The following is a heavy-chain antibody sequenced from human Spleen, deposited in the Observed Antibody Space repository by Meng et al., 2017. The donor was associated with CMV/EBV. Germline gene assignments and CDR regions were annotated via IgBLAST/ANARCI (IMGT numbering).Heavy chain of an antibody. D-gene: IGHD1-1*01. V-gene: IGHV3-23*01. CDR1: GFTFSSYW. CDR3: AKDTAYTTSGLDY. J-gene: IGHJ4*02. Sequence: GESLKISCAASGFTFSSYWMNWVRQAPGKGLEWVSGISGDGDIIDYADSMKGRFTISRDNSKNTLYLQMNSLRAEDTAVYYCAKDTAYTTSGLDYWGQGTLVTVSS. CDR2: ISGDGDII.